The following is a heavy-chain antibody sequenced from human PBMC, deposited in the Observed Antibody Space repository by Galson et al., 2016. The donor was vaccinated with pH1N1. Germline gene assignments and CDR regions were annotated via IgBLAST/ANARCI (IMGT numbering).Heavy chain of an antibody. D-gene: IGHD1-26*01. CDR1: GFTFSGSA. CDR3: TRPNSGSYEEFWFDP. J-gene: IGHJ5*02. CDR2: IRSKADSYAT. Sequence: SCAASGFTFSGSAMHWVRQASGKGLEWVGRIRSKADSYATAYAASVEGRFTISRDDSKNTAYLQMNSLKTEDTAVYYCTRPNSGSYEEFWFDPWDQGTLVTVSS. V-gene: IGHV3-73*01.